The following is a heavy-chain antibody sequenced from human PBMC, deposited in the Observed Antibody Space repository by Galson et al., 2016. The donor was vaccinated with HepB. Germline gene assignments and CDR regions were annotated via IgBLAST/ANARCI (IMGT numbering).Heavy chain of an antibody. CDR1: GFTFSSYG. CDR3: ARPRASNYYYYGMYV. Sequence: SLRLSCAASGFTFSSYGMHWVRQAPGKGLEWVAVISTDAINKYYADSVRGRFTLSRDDPKNTLYLQMNSLRPEDTAVYYCARPRASNYYYYGMYVWGQGTTVAVSS. V-gene: IGHV3-30*03. CDR2: ISTDAINK. D-gene: IGHD2-2*01. J-gene: IGHJ6*02.